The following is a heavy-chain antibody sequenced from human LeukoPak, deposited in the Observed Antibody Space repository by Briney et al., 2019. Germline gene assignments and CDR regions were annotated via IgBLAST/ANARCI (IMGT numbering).Heavy chain of an antibody. Sequence: GGSLRLSCAASGFTFSSNWIHWVRQAPGQGLVWVSRMHSEGNSYADAVKGRFTISRDDAKNTLYLQMNSLRVEDSAMYYCARDPGNRSNNWYFDLWGRGTLVTVSS. D-gene: IGHD1/OR15-1a*01. CDR1: GFTFSSNW. CDR2: MHSEGN. CDR3: ARDPGNRSNNWYFDL. V-gene: IGHV3-74*01. J-gene: IGHJ2*01.